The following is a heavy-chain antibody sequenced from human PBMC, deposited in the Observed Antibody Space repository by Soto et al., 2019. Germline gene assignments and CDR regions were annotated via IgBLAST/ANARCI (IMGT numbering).Heavy chain of an antibody. CDR3: ARVKASGYHNWFDP. Sequence: ASVKVSCKASGYTFTSYAMHWVRQAPGQRLEWMGWINAGNSDTNYSQKFQGRVTISSDTSASTAYMELSSLRSEDTAVYYCARVKASGYHNWFDPCGQRPLATVSS. CDR2: INAGNSDT. D-gene: IGHD5-12*01. V-gene: IGHV1-3*01. CDR1: GYTFTSYA. J-gene: IGHJ5*02.